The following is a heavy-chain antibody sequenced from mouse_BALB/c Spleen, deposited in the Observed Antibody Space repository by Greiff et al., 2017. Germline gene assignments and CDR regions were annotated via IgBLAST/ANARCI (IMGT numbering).Heavy chain of an antibody. Sequence: EVQLVESGGGLVKPGGSLKLSCAASGFTFSSYTMSWVRQTPEKRLEWVATISSGGGNTYYPDSVKGRFTISRDNAKNNLYLQMSSLRSEDTALNYCARLEGNYVGAMDYWGQGTSVTVSS. CDR1: GFTFSSYT. CDR2: ISSGGGNT. V-gene: IGHV5-9*03. J-gene: IGHJ4*01. D-gene: IGHD2-1*01. CDR3: ARLEGNYVGAMDY.